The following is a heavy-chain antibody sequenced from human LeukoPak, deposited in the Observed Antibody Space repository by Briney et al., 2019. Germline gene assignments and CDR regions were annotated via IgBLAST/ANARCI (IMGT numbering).Heavy chain of an antibody. V-gene: IGHV3-23*01. J-gene: IGHJ6*02. Sequence: PGGSLRLSCAASGFTFSSYAMSWVRQAPGKGLEWVSAISGSGGSTYYADSVKGRFTISRDNSKNTLYLQMNSLRAEDTAVYYCAKDPKYCSGGSCSVVYYYYGMDVWGQGTTVTVSS. CDR1: GFTFSSYA. D-gene: IGHD2-15*01. CDR3: AKDPKYCSGGSCSVVYYYYGMDV. CDR2: ISGSGGST.